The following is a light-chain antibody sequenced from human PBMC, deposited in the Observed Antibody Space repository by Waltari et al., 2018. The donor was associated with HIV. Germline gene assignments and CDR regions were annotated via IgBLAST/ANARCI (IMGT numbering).Light chain of an antibody. CDR2: KDS. CDR3: QSTDRSGTFVV. V-gene: IGLV3-25*03. Sequence: SYELTQPPSVSVSQGQTARITCSGAALPKQHANWYQQKPGQAPVVVIYKDSERPSGIPERFSGSSSGTTVTLTISGVQAEDEADYYCQSTDRSGTFVVFGGGTKLTVL. J-gene: IGLJ2*01. CDR1: ALPKQH.